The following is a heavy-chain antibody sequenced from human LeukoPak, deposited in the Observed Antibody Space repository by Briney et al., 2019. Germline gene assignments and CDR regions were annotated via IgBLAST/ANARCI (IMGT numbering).Heavy chain of an antibody. Sequence: SVKLSCKASGGGGSSCDICWGWHGHGQGLEWVGGIIPFFGTVNYAQKFQGRVTITADKSTSTAYMELSSLRSEDTAAYYCARGSGSMEYYFDYWGQGTLVTVSS. CDR3: ARGSGSMEYYFDY. J-gene: IGHJ4*02. D-gene: IGHD3-3*01. V-gene: IGHV1-69*06. CDR2: IIPFFGTV. CDR1: GGGGSSCD.